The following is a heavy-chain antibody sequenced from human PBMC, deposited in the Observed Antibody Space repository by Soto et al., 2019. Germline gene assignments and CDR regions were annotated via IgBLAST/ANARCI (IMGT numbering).Heavy chain of an antibody. Sequence: SVKVSCKASGFTFTSSAMQWVRQARGQRLEWIGWIVVGSGNTNYAQKFQERVTITRDMSTSTAYMELSSLRSEDTAVYYCAADQDFWSGYSGYYYMDVWGKGTSVSVSS. J-gene: IGHJ6*03. CDR2: IVVGSGNT. D-gene: IGHD3-3*01. V-gene: IGHV1-58*02. CDR1: GFTFTSSA. CDR3: AADQDFWSGYSGYYYMDV.